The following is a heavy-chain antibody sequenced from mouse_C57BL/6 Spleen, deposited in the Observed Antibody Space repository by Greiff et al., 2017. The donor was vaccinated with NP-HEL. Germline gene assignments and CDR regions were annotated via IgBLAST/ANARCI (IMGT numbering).Heavy chain of an antibody. D-gene: IGHD1-1*01. CDR1: GFTFNTYA. CDR3: VREGITTVVATGYFDY. CDR2: IRSKSSNYAT. J-gene: IGHJ2*01. V-gene: IGHV10-3*01. Sequence: EVMLVESGGGLVQPKGSLKLSCAASGFTFNTYAMHWVRQAPGKGVEWVARIRSKSSNYATYYADSVKDRFTISRDDSQSMLYLQMNNLKTEDTAMYYCVREGITTVVATGYFDYWGQGTTLTVSS.